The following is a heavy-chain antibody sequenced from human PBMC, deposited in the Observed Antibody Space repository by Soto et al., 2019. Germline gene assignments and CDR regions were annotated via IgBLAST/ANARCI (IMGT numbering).Heavy chain of an antibody. D-gene: IGHD3-10*01. CDR2: IYYSGST. CDR1: DGSSSSGGYY. J-gene: IGHJ4*02. V-gene: IGHV4-31*03. Sequence: PSETMSVTCSVADGSSSSGGYYWSWIRQHPGKGLEWIGYIYYSGSTYYNPSLKSRVTISVDTSKNQFSLKLSSVTAADTAVYYCAHYGSGSYYTPSFDSWGQGTLVTVSS. CDR3: AHYGSGSYYTPSFDS.